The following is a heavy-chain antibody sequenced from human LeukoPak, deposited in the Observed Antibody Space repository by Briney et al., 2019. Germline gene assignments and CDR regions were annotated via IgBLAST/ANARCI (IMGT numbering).Heavy chain of an antibody. CDR2: INHSGST. CDR1: GGSFSGYY. Sequence: PSETLSLTCAVYGGSFSGYYWSWIRQPPGKGLEWIGEINHSGSTNYNPSLKSRVTISVDTSKNQFSLMLSSVTAADTAVYYCARGVWYCSSTSCYSNWFDPWGQGTLVTVSS. V-gene: IGHV4-34*01. CDR3: ARGVWYCSSTSCYSNWFDP. D-gene: IGHD2-2*01. J-gene: IGHJ5*02.